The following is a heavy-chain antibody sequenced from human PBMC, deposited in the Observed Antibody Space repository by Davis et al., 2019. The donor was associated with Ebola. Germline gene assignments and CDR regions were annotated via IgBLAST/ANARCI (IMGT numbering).Heavy chain of an antibody. Sequence: PGGSLRLSCTVSGGSISSYYWSWIRQPPGKGLEWIGYIYYSGSTNYNPSLKSRVTISVDTSKNQFSLKLSSVTAADTAVYYCARAGAVADYWGQGTLVTVSS. CDR3: ARAGAVADY. CDR1: GGSISSYY. J-gene: IGHJ4*02. D-gene: IGHD6-19*01. V-gene: IGHV4-59*12. CDR2: IYYSGST.